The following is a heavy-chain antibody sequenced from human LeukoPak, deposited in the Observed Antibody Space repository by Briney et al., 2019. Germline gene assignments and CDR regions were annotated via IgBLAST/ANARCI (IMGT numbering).Heavy chain of an antibody. CDR2: IYSSGST. Sequence: NPSETLSLTCTVSGGSIENHHWTWVRQPPGKGLEWIGYIYSSGSTNYNPSLKSRVTISLDTSRNQFSLKLTSVSAAGTAVYYCARDIMAAATVYNWFDPWGQGTLVTVSS. J-gene: IGHJ5*02. CDR3: ARDIMAAATVYNWFDP. D-gene: IGHD2-15*01. CDR1: GGSIENHH. V-gene: IGHV4-59*11.